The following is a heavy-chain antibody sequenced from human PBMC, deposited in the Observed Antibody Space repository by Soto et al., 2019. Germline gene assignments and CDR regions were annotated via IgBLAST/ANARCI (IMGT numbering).Heavy chain of an antibody. Sequence: QVQLAQSGAEVKKPGASVKVSCKASGYTFTSYGISWVRQAPGQGLEWMGWISAYNGNTNYAQKLQGRVTMTTDTSTSTAYMALRSLRSDDTAVYYGARDRGAYGMDVWGQGTTVTVSS. CDR2: ISAYNGNT. J-gene: IGHJ6*02. V-gene: IGHV1-18*01. CDR3: ARDRGAYGMDV. CDR1: GYTFTSYG.